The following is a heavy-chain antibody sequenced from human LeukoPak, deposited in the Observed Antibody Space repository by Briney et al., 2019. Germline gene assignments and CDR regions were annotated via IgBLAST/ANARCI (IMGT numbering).Heavy chain of an antibody. CDR1: GGSISSSRW. D-gene: IGHD4-17*01. V-gene: IGHV4-4*02. Sequence: SETLSLTCAVSGGSISSSRWWHWVRQPPGKGLEWIGQIYHGGSTNYNPSLKSRVNISMDKSKNQFSLRLSSVTAADTAVYYCVSLTTVTAGDYWGQGTLVIVSS. CDR2: IYHGGST. CDR3: VSLTTVTAGDY. J-gene: IGHJ4*02.